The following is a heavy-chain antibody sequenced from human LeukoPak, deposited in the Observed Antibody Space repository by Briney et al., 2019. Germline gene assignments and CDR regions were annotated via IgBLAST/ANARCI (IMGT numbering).Heavy chain of an antibody. CDR2: ISWNSGSI. J-gene: IGHJ4*02. CDR1: GLTFDDYA. V-gene: IGHV3-9*01. Sequence: SLNISCAASGLTFDDYAMHWVRQAPGKGLEWVSGISWNSGSIGYADSVKGRFTISRDNAKNSLYLQMNSLRAEDTALYYCAKEDYWGQGTLVTVSS. CDR3: AKEDY.